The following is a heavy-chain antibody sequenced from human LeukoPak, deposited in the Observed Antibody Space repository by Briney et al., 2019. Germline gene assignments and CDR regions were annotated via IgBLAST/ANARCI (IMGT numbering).Heavy chain of an antibody. J-gene: IGHJ4*02. CDR2: MYHSGNT. D-gene: IGHD3-22*01. CDR1: GYSISSDFY. CDR3: ARDRGSNYYDSSGSLDY. Sequence: SETLSLTCSVSGYSISSDFYWARIRQSPGRGLEWIASMYHSGNTYYNPSLKSRVTISVDTSKNQFSLKLSSVTAADTAVYYCARDRGSNYYDSSGSLDYWGQGTLVTVSS. V-gene: IGHV4-38-2*02.